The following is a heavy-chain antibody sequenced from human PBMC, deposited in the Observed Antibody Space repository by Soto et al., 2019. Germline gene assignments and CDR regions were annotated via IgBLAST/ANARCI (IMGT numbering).Heavy chain of an antibody. CDR2: IYTSGST. CDR1: GGSISSYY. D-gene: IGHD6-13*01. Sequence: PSETLSLTCTVSGGSISSYYWSWIRQPAGKGLEWIGRIYTSGSTNYSPSLKSRVTMSVDTSKNQFSLKLSSVTAADTAVYYCARGRYSSRDFYYYGMDVWGQGTTVTVSS. J-gene: IGHJ6*02. CDR3: ARGRYSSRDFYYYGMDV. V-gene: IGHV4-4*07.